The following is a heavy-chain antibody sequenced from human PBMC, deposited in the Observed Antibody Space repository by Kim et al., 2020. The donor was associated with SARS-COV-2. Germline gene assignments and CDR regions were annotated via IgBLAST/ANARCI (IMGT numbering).Heavy chain of an antibody. D-gene: IGHD1-1*01. J-gene: IGHJ4*02. CDR1: GFTFSSYA. V-gene: IGHV3-23*01. CDR3: ARVPTDSSQPLDY. Sequence: GGSLRLSCAASGFTFSSYAMNWVRQAPGKGLEWVSAITDSGGKTYYADSVKGRFTISRDNFKNTLYLEMNSLTAEDTAFYYCARVPTDSSQPLDYWGQGTLGTVSS. CDR2: ITDSGGKT.